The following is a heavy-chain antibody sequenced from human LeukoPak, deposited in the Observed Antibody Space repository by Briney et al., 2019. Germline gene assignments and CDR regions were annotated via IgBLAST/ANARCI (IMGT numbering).Heavy chain of an antibody. J-gene: IGHJ4*02. CDR3: ARGETIAAAGTGASNY. D-gene: IGHD6-13*01. Sequence: ASVKVSCKASGYTFTNYYIHWVRQAPGQGLEWMGITDPIGGSTNYAQKFQGRVTMTGDTSTSTVYMELSSPRSEDTAVYYCARGETIAAAGTGASNYWGQGTLVTVSS. CDR2: TDPIGGST. V-gene: IGHV1-46*01. CDR1: GYTFTNYY.